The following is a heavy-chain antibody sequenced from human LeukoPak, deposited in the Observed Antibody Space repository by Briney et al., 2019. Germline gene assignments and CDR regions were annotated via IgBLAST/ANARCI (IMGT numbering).Heavy chain of an antibody. D-gene: IGHD3-22*01. J-gene: IGHJ4*02. V-gene: IGHV4-39*07. CDR3: ARVADYYDSSGYYMYYFDY. CDR1: GGSIGSSSYY. Sequence: SETLSLTCTVSGGSIGSSSYYWGWIRQPPGKGLEWIGSIYYSGSTYYNPSLKSRVTISVDTSKNQFSLKLSSVTAADTAVYYCARVADYYDSSGYYMYYFDYWGQGTLVTVSS. CDR2: IYYSGST.